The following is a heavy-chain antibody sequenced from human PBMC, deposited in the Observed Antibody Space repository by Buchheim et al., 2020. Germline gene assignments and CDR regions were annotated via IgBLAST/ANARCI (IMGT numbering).Heavy chain of an antibody. CDR3: AREDYGDYTYYFDS. CDR1: GFPFSSYT. CDR2: ITSTSSYI. V-gene: IGHV3-21*02. Sequence: EVQLMESGGGLVTPGGSLRLSCVVSGFPFSSYTMSWVRQAPGKGLEWVSGITSTSSYIYYSDSVKGRFTVSRYNAKNSLYLQMSSLRAEDTAVYYCAREDYGDYTYYFDSWGQGSL. D-gene: IGHD4-17*01. J-gene: IGHJ4*02.